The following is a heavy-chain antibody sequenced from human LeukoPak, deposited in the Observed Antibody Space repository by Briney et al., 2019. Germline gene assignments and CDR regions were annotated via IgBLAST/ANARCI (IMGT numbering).Heavy chain of an antibody. J-gene: IGHJ4*02. D-gene: IGHD3-10*01. CDR2: IYDSRST. V-gene: IGHV4-39*01. Sequence: SETLSLTCTVSGGSISTSSYYWGWTRQPPGRRLECIGSIYDSRSTYYNASLKSRATISADTSKNQFSLKLSSVTVADTAVYYCARHRWMEVYGSGSYYVDYWGQGTLVTVSP. CDR3: ARHRWMEVYGSGSYYVDY. CDR1: GGSISTSSYY.